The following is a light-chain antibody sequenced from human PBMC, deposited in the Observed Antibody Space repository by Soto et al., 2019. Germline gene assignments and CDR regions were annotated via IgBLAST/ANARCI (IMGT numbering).Light chain of an antibody. V-gene: IGLV1-47*02. CDR1: NSNTGSNY. Sequence: QSVLTQPPSASVTPGQRVTISWSGSNSNTGSNYVFWYQQFPGTAPKLLIYSNNHRPSGVPDRFSGSKSGTSASLAISGLRSEDEADYYCAAWDDSLTGGVFGGGTKLTVL. J-gene: IGLJ3*02. CDR2: SNN. CDR3: AAWDDSLTGGV.